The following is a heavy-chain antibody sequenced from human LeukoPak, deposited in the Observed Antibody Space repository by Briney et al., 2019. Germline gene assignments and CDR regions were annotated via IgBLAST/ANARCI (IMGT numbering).Heavy chain of an antibody. J-gene: IGHJ6*03. CDR3: AKEGGVYSTPYYMDV. D-gene: IGHD1-26*01. CDR1: GFTVSSNY. V-gene: IGHV3-53*01. CDR2: IYSGGTT. Sequence: GGSLRLSCAASGFTVSSNYMSWVRQAPGKGLEWVSLIYSGGTTYYADSVKGRFTISRDNAKNSLYLQMNSLRAEDTAVYYCAKEGGVYSTPYYMDVWGKGTTVTVSS.